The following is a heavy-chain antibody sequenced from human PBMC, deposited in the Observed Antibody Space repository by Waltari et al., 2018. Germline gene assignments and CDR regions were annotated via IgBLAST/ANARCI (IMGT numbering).Heavy chain of an antibody. D-gene: IGHD5-18*01. Sequence: QVQLVQSGAEVKKPGASVKVSCKASGYTFTHYAIHWVRQAPGQRLEWMAWITPVNGNTDYSQKFQGRVTITRDTSAGTGYMELSSLRSEDTAVYYCAISIQMWSFDYWGQGTLVTVSS. J-gene: IGHJ4*02. CDR3: AISIQMWSFDY. CDR2: ITPVNGNT. CDR1: GYTFTHYA. V-gene: IGHV1-3*01.